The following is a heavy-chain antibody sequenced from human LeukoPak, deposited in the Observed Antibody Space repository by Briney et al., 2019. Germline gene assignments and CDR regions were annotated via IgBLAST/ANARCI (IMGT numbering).Heavy chain of an antibody. V-gene: IGHV3-7*01. CDR3: ARDQFVGATPFDY. Sequence: GGSLRLSCAASGFTFSSYAMSWVRQAPGKGLEWVANIKEDGSEKYYVDSVKGRITISRDNAKNSLYLQMNSLRAEDTAVYYCARDQFVGATPFDYWGQGTLVTVSS. CDR2: IKEDGSEK. J-gene: IGHJ4*02. D-gene: IGHD1-26*01. CDR1: GFTFSSYA.